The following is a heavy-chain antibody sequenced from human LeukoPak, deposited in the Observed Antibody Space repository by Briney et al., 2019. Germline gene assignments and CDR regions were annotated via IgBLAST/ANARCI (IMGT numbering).Heavy chain of an antibody. CDR2: IRYDGSNK. Sequence: GGSLRLSCAASGFTFNKYWLTWVRQAPGKGLEWVAFIRYDGSNKYYADSVKGRFTISRDNSKNTLYLQMNSLRAEDTAVYYCAIERGYSYGYFDYWGQGTLVTVSS. CDR3: AIERGYSYGYFDY. CDR1: GFTFNKYW. D-gene: IGHD5-18*01. V-gene: IGHV3-30*02. J-gene: IGHJ4*02.